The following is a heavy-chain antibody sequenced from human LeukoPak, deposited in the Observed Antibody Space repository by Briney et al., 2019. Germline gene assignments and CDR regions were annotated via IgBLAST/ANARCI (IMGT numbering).Heavy chain of an antibody. Sequence: GGSLRLSCAASGFTFSSYAMSWVRQAPGKGLEWVSYISSSSIINYAESVRGRFTISRDNAKNSLYLQMSSLRAEDTAVYYCARDFRDFWSGYYIGYYMDVWGKGTTVTVSS. CDR2: ISSSSII. D-gene: IGHD3-3*01. CDR1: GFTFSSYA. J-gene: IGHJ6*03. V-gene: IGHV3-48*04. CDR3: ARDFRDFWSGYYIGYYMDV.